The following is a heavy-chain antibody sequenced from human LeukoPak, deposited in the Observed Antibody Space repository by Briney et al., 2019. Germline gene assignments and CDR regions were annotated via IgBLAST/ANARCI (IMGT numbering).Heavy chain of an antibody. Sequence: PGGSLRLSCAASGFTFSTYTMHWVRQAPGKGLEWVAVISSDGNNKYYADSVKGRFTISRDNSNNTLYLQMNSLRAEDTAIYYCARGRGGVGVPFHYWGKGTLVTVSS. V-gene: IGHV3-30-3*01. J-gene: IGHJ4*02. CDR3: ARGRGGVGVPFHY. CDR2: ISSDGNNK. D-gene: IGHD1-26*01. CDR1: GFTFSTYT.